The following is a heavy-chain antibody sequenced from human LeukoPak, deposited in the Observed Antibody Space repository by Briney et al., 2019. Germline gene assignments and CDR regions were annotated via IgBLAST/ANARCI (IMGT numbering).Heavy chain of an antibody. V-gene: IGHV1-69*05. CDR3: ARAQYYYYYMDV. CDR1: GGTFSSYA. CDR2: IIPIFGTA. J-gene: IGHJ6*03. Sequence: SVKVSCKASGGTFSSYAISWVRQAPGQGREWMGGIIPIFGTANYAQKFQGRVTITTDESTSTAYMELSSLRSEDTAVYYCARAQYYYYYMDVWGKGTTVTVSS.